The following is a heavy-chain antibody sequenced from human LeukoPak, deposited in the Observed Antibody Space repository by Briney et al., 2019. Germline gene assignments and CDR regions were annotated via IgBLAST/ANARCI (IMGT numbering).Heavy chain of an antibody. CDR1: GNSITSSSYY. D-gene: IGHD5-18*01. V-gene: IGHV4-39*01. CDR3: VSGHSYGEAPFDY. CDR2: IYYSGRT. Sequence: NPSETLSLTCNVSGNSITSSSYYWGWIRQPPGKGLEWIGSIYYSGRTYYNPSLKSRVTISVDTSKKQFSLKLSSVTAADTAVYYCVSGHSYGEAPFDYWGQGTLVTVSS. J-gene: IGHJ4*02.